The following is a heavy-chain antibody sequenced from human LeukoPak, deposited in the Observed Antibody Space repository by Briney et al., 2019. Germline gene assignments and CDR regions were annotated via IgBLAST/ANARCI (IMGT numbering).Heavy chain of an antibody. CDR2: ISYDGSNK. CDR3: AKEGGRWLQRYYFDY. CDR1: GFTFSSYG. J-gene: IGHJ4*02. V-gene: IGHV3-30*18. Sequence: PGGSLRLSCAASGFTFSSYGMHWVRQAPGKGLEWVAVISYDGSNKYYADSVKGRFTISRDNSKNTLYLQMNSLRAEDTAVYYCAKEGGRWLQRYYFDYWGQGTLVTVSS. D-gene: IGHD5-24*01.